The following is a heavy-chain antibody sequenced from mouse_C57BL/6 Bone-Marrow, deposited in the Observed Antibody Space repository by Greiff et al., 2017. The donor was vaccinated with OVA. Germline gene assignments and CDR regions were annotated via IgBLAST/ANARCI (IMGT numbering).Heavy chain of an antibody. CDR3: ARADGYYVAMDY. Sequence: EVKLVESGGGLVKPGGSLKLSCAASGFTFSSYAMSWVRQTPEKRLEWVATISDGGSYTYSPDNVQGRFTLSRDNAKNNLYLQMSHLKSEDTAMYYCARADGYYVAMDYWGQGTSVTVSS. J-gene: IGHJ4*01. CDR2: ISDGGSYT. CDR1: GFTFSSYA. V-gene: IGHV5-4*03. D-gene: IGHD2-3*01.